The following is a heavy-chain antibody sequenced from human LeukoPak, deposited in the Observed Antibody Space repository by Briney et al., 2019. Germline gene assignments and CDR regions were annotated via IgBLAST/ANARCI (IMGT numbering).Heavy chain of an antibody. CDR3: ARRKIDIVVVPAAISGTAKSRPIMDV. CDR2: MNPNSGNT. J-gene: IGHJ6*03. Sequence: GASVKVSCKASGYTFTSYDINWVRQATGLGPEWMGWMNPNSGNTGYAHKFQGRVTMTRNTSINTAYMELSSLRSEDTAVYYCARRKIDIVVVPAAISGTAKSRPIMDVWGKGTTVTVSS. CDR1: GYTFTSYD. D-gene: IGHD2-2*02. V-gene: IGHV1-8*01.